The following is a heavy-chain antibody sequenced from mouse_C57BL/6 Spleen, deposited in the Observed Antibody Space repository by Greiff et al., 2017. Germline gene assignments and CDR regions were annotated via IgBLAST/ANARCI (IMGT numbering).Heavy chain of an antibody. CDR2: FHPYNDDT. V-gene: IGHV1-47*01. D-gene: IGHD1-1*01. CDR3: ARGYYGSSYAMDY. CDR1: GYTFTTYP. Sequence: SGAELVKPGASVKMSCKASGYTFTTYPIEWMKQNHGKSLEWIGNFHPYNDDTKYNEKFKGKATLTVEKASSTVYLELSRLTSDDSAVYYCARGYYGSSYAMDYCGQGTSVTVSS. J-gene: IGHJ4*01.